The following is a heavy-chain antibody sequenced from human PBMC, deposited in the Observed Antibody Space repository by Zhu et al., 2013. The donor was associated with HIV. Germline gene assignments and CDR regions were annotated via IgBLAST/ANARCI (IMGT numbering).Heavy chain of an antibody. Sequence: QVQLVQSGAEVKKPGASMKLSCKASGYTFSGHYLHWVRQAPGQGLEWMGWINPNSGNTNFAQKFQGRLLMTRDTSITTAYMQLSRLQSDDTAVYFCASDLWGKAFDIWGHGDNGHRLF. V-gene: IGHV1-2*02. CDR3: ASDLWGKAFDI. J-gene: IGHJ3*02. D-gene: IGHD3-16*01. CDR1: GYTFSGHY. CDR2: INPNSGNT.